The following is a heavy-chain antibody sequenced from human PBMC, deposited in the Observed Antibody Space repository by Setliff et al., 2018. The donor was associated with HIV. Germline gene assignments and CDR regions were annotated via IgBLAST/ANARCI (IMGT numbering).Heavy chain of an antibody. J-gene: IGHJ4*02. CDR2: IYYSGST. CDR3: ARPQLGLGGGSHFDY. V-gene: IGHV4-59*08. D-gene: IGHD1-1*01. Sequence: PSETLSLTCTVSGGSIVRYYWTWIRQPPGKGLEWIGYIYYSGSTNYNPSLKSRVIISVDTSKMQFSLNLNSVTAADTAVYYCARPQLGLGGGSHFDYWGQGILVTVSS. CDR1: GGSIVRYY.